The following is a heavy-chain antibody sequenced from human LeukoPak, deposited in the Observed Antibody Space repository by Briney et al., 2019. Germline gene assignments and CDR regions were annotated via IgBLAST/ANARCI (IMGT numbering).Heavy chain of an antibody. V-gene: IGHV3-15*01. Sequence: PGGSLRLSCAASGFTFSSYAMSWVRQAPGKGLEWVGRLKTKSGGETSDYAAPVKGRFTISRDDSKNTAYLQMNSLKIEDTAVYFCTTDRYCSSTTCPLTFDHWGQGTLVTVSS. D-gene: IGHD2-2*01. CDR1: GFTFSSYA. CDR2: LKTKSGGETS. J-gene: IGHJ4*02. CDR3: TTDRYCSSTTCPLTFDH.